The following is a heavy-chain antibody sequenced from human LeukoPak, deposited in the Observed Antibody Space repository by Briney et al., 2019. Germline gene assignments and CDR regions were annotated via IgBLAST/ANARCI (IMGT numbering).Heavy chain of an antibody. CDR1: GFTFDDYG. V-gene: IGHV3-20*04. Sequence: GGSLRLSCAASGFTFDDYGISWVRQAPGKGLEWVSGINWNGGSTGYADSVKGRFTISRDNAKNSLYLQMNSLRAEDTALYYCARLYYYYYYYMDVWGEGTTVTVSS. CDR2: INWNGGST. J-gene: IGHJ6*03. CDR3: ARLYYYYYYYMDV.